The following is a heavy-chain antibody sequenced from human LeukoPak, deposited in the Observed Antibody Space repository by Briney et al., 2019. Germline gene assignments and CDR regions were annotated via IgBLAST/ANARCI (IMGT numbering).Heavy chain of an antibody. V-gene: IGHV3-7*01. CDR3: ARDSSGYQ. Sequence: GGSLRLSCAASGFTVSTYGMSWVRQAPGRGRGWVANLKEDGSEKYYGDSVKGRFTISRANAKNSLYLEMNSLGVEDTAVYYCARDSSGYQWGQGTLVTVSS. CDR2: LKEDGSEK. CDR1: GFTVSTYG. J-gene: IGHJ4*02. D-gene: IGHD3-22*01.